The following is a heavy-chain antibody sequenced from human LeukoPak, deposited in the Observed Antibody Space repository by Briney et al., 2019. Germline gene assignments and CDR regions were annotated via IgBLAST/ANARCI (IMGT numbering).Heavy chain of an antibody. J-gene: IGHJ1*01. V-gene: IGHV1-2*02. Sequence: ASVKVSCKASGYTFTGYYMHWVRQAPGQGLEWMGWINPNSGGTNYAQKFQGRVTMTRDMSISTAYMELSRLRSDDTAVYYCANSWPMYSSSWEYFQHWGQGTLVTVSS. CDR2: INPNSGGT. CDR3: ANSWPMYSSSWEYFQH. D-gene: IGHD6-13*01. CDR1: GYTFTGYY.